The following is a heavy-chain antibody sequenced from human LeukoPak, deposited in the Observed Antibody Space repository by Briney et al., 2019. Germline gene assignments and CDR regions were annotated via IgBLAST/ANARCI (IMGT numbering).Heavy chain of an antibody. CDR2: IYYSGST. J-gene: IGHJ6*03. Sequence: SETLSLTCTVSGGSISSSSYYWGWIRQPPGKGLEWIGSIYYSGSTYYNPSLKSRVTISVDTSKNQFSLKLSSVTAADAAVYYCARSATSSTSYYYYYYYYMDVWGKGTTVTISS. CDR3: ARSATSSTSYYYYYYYYMDV. CDR1: GGSISSSSYY. V-gene: IGHV4-39*01. D-gene: IGHD2-2*01.